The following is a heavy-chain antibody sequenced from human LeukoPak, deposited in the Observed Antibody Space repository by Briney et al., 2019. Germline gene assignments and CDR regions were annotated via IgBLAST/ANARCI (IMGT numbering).Heavy chain of an antibody. Sequence: PGGSLRLSCAASGFTFGSYGMHWVRQAPGKGLEWVAFIRYDGSNKYYADSVKGRFTISRDNSKNTLYLQMNSLRAEDTAVYYCAKVIAAAGTEYYWGQGTLVTVSS. J-gene: IGHJ4*02. V-gene: IGHV3-30*02. CDR1: GFTFGSYG. D-gene: IGHD6-13*01. CDR2: IRYDGSNK. CDR3: AKVIAAAGTEYY.